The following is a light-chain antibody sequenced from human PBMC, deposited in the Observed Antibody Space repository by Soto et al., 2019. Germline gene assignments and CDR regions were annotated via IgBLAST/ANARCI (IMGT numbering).Light chain of an antibody. V-gene: IGLV1-44*01. J-gene: IGLJ2*01. CDR1: SYNIGSNA. CDR3: ASWDDSLNGVV. CDR2: NND. Sequence: QAVVTQPPSASGTPGQRVTISCSGSSYNIGSNAANWYQQIPGAAPRALIYNNDQRPSGVPDRFSGSKSGTSASLAIGGLQSEDEADYYCASWDDSLNGVVFGGGTKLTVL.